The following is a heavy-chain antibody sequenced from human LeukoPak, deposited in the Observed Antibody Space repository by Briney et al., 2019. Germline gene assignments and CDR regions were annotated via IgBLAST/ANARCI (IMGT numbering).Heavy chain of an antibody. CDR2: IIPIFGTA. D-gene: IGHD5-18*01. CDR3: AAGGLDTAIFDY. Sequence: ASAKVSCKASGGTFSSYAISWVRQAPGQGLEWMGRIIPIFGTANYAQKFQGRVTITTDESTSTAYMELSSLRSEDTAVYYCAAGGLDTAIFDYWGQGTLVTVSS. V-gene: IGHV1-69*05. J-gene: IGHJ4*02. CDR1: GGTFSSYA.